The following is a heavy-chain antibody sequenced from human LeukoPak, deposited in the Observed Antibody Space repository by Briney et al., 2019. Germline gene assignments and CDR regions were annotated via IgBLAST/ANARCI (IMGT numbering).Heavy chain of an antibody. V-gene: IGHV1-2*02. Sequence: GASVKVSCKAPGYTFTGYYMHWVRQAPGQGLEWMGWINPNSGGTNYAQKFQGRVTMTRDTSISTAYMELSRLRSDDTAVYYCAREDYGSGSFDYWGQGTLVTVSS. D-gene: IGHD3-10*01. CDR3: AREDYGSGSFDY. CDR1: GYTFTGYY. J-gene: IGHJ4*02. CDR2: INPNSGGT.